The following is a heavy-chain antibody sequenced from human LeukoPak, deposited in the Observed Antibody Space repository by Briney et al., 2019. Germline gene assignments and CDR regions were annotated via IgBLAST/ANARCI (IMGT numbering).Heavy chain of an antibody. Sequence: PGGSLRLSCAASGFTLSTYSMNWVRQAPGKGLEWVSSISSGSSYIHYADSVKGRFTISRDNAKNSLYLQMNNLRVEDTAVYYCARDSTVDYWGQGTLVTVSS. CDR3: ARDSTVDY. V-gene: IGHV3-21*01. CDR1: GFTLSTYS. J-gene: IGHJ4*02. CDR2: ISSGSSYI.